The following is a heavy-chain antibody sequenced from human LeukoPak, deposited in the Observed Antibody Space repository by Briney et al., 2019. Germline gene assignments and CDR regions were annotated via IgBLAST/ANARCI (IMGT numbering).Heavy chain of an antibody. CDR2: ISSSSSYI. V-gene: IGHV3-21*01. CDR3: ARDLRYSSSWERVRAFDI. CDR1: GFTFSSYS. J-gene: IGHJ3*02. Sequence: KPGGCLRLSFAASGFTFSSYSMNRVRQAPGKGLEWVSSISSSSSYIYYADSVKGRFTISRDNAKNSLYLQMNSLRAEDTAVYYCARDLRYSSSWERVRAFDIWGQGTMVTVSS. D-gene: IGHD6-13*01.